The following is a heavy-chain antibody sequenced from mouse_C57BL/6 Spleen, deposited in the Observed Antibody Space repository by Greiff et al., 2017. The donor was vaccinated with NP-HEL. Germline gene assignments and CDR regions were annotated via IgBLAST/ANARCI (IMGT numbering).Heavy chain of an antibody. CDR2: ISYSGST. V-gene: IGHV3-1*01. Sequence: EVQLKESGPGMVKPSQSLSLTCTVTGYSITSGYDWHWIRHFPGNKLEWMGYISYSGSTNYNPSLKSRISITHDTSKNHFFLKLNSVTTEDTATYYCARGGLLRAMDYWGQGTSVTVSS. J-gene: IGHJ4*01. CDR3: ARGGLLRAMDY. CDR1: GYSITSGYD. D-gene: IGHD2-3*01.